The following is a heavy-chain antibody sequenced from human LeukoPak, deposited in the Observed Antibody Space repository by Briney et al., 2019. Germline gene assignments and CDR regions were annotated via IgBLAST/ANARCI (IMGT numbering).Heavy chain of an antibody. CDR2: INHSGST. D-gene: IGHD3-22*01. CDR1: GGSFSGYY. CDR3: ARGPMVDYYDGSGHYYFDS. Sequence: SETLSLTCAVYGGSFSGYYWSWIRQPPGKGLEWIGEINHSGSTNYNPSLKSRVTISVDTSKNQFSLKLSSVTAADTAVYYCARGPMVDYYDGSGHYYFDSWGQGTLVTVSS. V-gene: IGHV4-34*01. J-gene: IGHJ4*02.